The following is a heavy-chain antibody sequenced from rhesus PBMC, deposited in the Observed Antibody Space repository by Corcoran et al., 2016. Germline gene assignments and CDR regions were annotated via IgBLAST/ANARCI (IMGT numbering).Heavy chain of an antibody. CDR2: ISSGGAT. V-gene: IGHV3-132*01. CDR3: ARDRWGGWSGLDV. J-gene: IGHJ5-1*01. D-gene: IGHD6S26*01. CDR1: EFTVSSYD. Sequence: VEQLVESGGGLVQPGASRRLSCAASEFTVSSYDMHWVRQAPGVGLEWVSAISSGGATYYPDSVKGRFTISRDNAKNSLYLQMNSLRAEDTAVYYCARDRWGGWSGLDVWGPGVLVTVSS.